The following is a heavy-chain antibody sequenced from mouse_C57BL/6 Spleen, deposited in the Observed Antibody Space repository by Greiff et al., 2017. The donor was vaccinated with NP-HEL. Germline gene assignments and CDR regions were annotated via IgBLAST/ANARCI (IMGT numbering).Heavy chain of an antibody. Sequence: VQLQQSGAELVRPGASVTLSCKASGYKFTDYEMHWVKQTPVHGLEWIGAINPETGGTAYNQKFKGKAILTADKSSSTAYMERRSLTSEDSAVYYCTSGYYYGTSGDYWGQGTTLTVSS. CDR1: GYKFTDYE. J-gene: IGHJ2*01. CDR3: TSGYYYGTSGDY. V-gene: IGHV1-15*01. D-gene: IGHD1-1*01. CDR2: INPETGGT.